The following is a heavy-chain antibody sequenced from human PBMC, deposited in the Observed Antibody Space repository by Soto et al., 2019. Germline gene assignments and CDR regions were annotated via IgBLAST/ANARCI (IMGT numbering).Heavy chain of an antibody. Sequence: GGSLRLSCAASGFTFSSYSMNWVRQAPGKGLEWVSSISSSSSYIYYADSVRGRFTISRDNAKNSLYLQMNSLRAEDTAVYYCARDSIVVPAAIARNWFDPWGQGTLVTVSS. V-gene: IGHV3-21*01. CDR2: ISSSSSYI. CDR3: ARDSIVVPAAIARNWFDP. CDR1: GFTFSSYS. J-gene: IGHJ5*02. D-gene: IGHD2-2*01.